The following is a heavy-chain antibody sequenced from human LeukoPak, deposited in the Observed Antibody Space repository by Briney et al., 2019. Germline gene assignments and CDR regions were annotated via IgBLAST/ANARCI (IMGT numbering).Heavy chain of an antibody. CDR1: GYSFTSYW. D-gene: IGHD5-18*01. CDR3: PKGIGLWPFDY. V-gene: IGHV5-51*01. Sequence: GESLKISCKGSGYSFTSYWIGWVRQLPGKGLESMGIIYPGDSDTRYSPSFQGQVTISADKSISTGYLQWTSLKASDTAMYYCPKGIGLWPFDYWGQGTLVTVSS. J-gene: IGHJ4*02. CDR2: IYPGDSDT.